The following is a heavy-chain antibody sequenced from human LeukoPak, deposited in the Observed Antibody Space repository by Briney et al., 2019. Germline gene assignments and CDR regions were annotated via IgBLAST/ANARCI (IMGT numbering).Heavy chain of an antibody. D-gene: IGHD5-24*01. CDR3: ARDYERRDGYNFYY. V-gene: IGHV1-18*01. CDR1: GYTFTSYG. CDR2: ISAYNGNT. J-gene: IGHJ4*02. Sequence: ASVKVSCKTSGYTFTSYGISWVRQAPGQGLEWMGWISAYNGNTNYAQKLQGRVTMTTDTSTSTAYMELRSLRSDDTAVYYCARDYERRDGYNFYYWGQGTLVTVSS.